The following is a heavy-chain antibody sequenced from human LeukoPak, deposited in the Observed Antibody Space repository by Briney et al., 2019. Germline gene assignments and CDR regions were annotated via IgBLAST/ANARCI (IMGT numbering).Heavy chain of an antibody. CDR3: AKDFSYYYDSSGYADY. CDR1: GFTFSSYA. Sequence: GGSLRLSCAASGFTFSSYAMSWVRQAPGKGLEWVSAISGSGGSTYYADSVKGRFTISRDNSKNTLYLQMNSLRAEDTAVYYCAKDFSYYYDSSGYADYWGQETLVTVSS. V-gene: IGHV3-23*01. D-gene: IGHD3-22*01. J-gene: IGHJ4*02. CDR2: ISGSGGST.